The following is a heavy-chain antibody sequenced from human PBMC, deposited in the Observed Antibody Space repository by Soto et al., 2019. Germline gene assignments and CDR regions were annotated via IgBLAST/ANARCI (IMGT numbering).Heavy chain of an antibody. CDR2: IYHSGKT. CDR1: GYSISSGYY. V-gene: IGHV4-38-2*02. Sequence: PXGTLSLTCVVSGYSISSGYYWSCVRQPPGKELEWIGSIYHSGKTYYKPSLRSRVTVSVDTSKNQSSMKLISVTAADTAVYYCARDKRVTMIGGWFDPWGQGTLVTVSS. J-gene: IGHJ5*02. D-gene: IGHD3-22*01. CDR3: ARDKRVTMIGGWFDP.